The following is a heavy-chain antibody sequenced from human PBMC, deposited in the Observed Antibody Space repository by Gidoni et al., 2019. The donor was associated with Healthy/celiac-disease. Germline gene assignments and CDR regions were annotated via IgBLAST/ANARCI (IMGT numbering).Heavy chain of an antibody. CDR2: IYYSGST. V-gene: IGHV4-59*01. Sequence: QVQLQESGPGLVKPSETLSLTCTVPGGSISRYYWSWLRQPPGKGLEWIGYIYYSGSTNYTRSLKSRVTISVDTSKIQFYLKLSSVNAADTAVYYCARVSSFRIAAAGRDGGYYGMDVWGQGTTVTVSS. D-gene: IGHD6-13*01. CDR1: GGSISRYY. CDR3: ARVSSFRIAAAGRDGGYYGMDV. J-gene: IGHJ6*02.